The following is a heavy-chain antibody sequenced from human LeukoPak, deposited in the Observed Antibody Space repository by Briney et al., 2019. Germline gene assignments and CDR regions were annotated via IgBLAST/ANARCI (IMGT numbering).Heavy chain of an antibody. CDR1: GFTFSTYE. J-gene: IGHJ4*02. D-gene: IGHD3-22*01. Sequence: GGSLRLSCAASGFTFSTYEINWVRQAPGKGLEWISYISSSANTIYYADSVKGRFTISRGNAKHSLYLQMNSLRAEDTAVYYCARTGGDYYDSSGYYLYYFDYWGQGTLVTVSS. V-gene: IGHV3-48*03. CDR2: ISSSANTI. CDR3: ARTGGDYYDSSGYYLYYFDY.